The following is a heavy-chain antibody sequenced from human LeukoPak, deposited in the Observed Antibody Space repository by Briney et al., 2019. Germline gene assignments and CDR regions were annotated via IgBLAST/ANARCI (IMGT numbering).Heavy chain of an antibody. V-gene: IGHV1-46*01. CDR2: INPSGGST. CDR1: GYTFTSYY. Sequence: ASVKVSCKASGYTFTSYYMHWVRQAPGQGLEWMGIINPSGGSTSYAQKFQGRVTMTRDTSTSTVYKELSSLRSEDMAVYYCARDRGSGWQLDYWGLGTLVTVSS. CDR3: ARDRGSGWQLDY. J-gene: IGHJ4*02. D-gene: IGHD6-19*01.